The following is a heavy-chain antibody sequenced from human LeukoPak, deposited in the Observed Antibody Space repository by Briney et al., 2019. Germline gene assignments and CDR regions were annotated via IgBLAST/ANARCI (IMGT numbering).Heavy chain of an antibody. D-gene: IGHD4-11*01. CDR2: ISAYNGNT. CDR1: GYTFTSYG. Sequence: ASVKVSCKASGYTFTSYGISWVRQAPGQGLEWMGWISAYNGNTNYAQKLQGRVTMTTDTSTSTAYMEPRSLRSDDTAVYYCARSHFFDYSNYYYYYMDVWGKGTTVTVSS. J-gene: IGHJ6*03. V-gene: IGHV1-18*01. CDR3: ARSHFFDYSNYYYYYMDV.